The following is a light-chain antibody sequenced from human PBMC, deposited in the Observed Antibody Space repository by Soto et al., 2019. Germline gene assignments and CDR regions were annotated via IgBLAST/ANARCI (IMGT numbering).Light chain of an antibody. CDR3: HQYNNWPPWT. Sequence: EIVLTQSPGTLSWSPGERATLSCRGSQSVSRSDLAWYQQKPGQPPRLLIYGASTRATGVPARFSGSGSGTEFTLTISSLQTEDFAVYYCHQYNNWPPWTFGQGTKVDIK. CDR2: GAS. CDR1: QSVSRSD. V-gene: IGKV3-15*01. J-gene: IGKJ1*01.